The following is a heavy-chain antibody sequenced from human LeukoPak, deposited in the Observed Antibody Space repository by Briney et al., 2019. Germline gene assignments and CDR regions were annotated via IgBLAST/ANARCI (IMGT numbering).Heavy chain of an antibody. CDR3: ATGEYCGGDCSYYYGMDV. CDR2: FDPEDGET. V-gene: IGHV1-24*01. CDR1: GYTLTELS. J-gene: IGHJ6*02. D-gene: IGHD2-21*02. Sequence: ASVKVSCKVSGYTLTELSMHWVRQAPGKGLEWMGGFDPEDGETIYAQKFQGRVTMTKDTSTDTAYMELSSLRSEDTAVYYCATGEYCGGDCSYYYGMDVWGQGTTVTVSS.